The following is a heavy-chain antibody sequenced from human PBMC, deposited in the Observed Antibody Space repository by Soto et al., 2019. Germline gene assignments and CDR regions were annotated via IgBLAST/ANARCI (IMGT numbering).Heavy chain of an antibody. CDR2: MNPNSGNT. Sequence: ASVKVSCKASGYTFTSYDINWVRQATGQGLEWMGWMNPNSGNTGYAQKFQGRVTMTRNTSISTAYMELSSLRSEDTAVYYCARGIRTMVRGVIPPTTYYYYYYMDVWGKGTTVTVSS. J-gene: IGHJ6*03. V-gene: IGHV1-8*01. D-gene: IGHD3-10*01. CDR1: GYTFTSYD. CDR3: ARGIRTMVRGVIPPTTYYYYYYMDV.